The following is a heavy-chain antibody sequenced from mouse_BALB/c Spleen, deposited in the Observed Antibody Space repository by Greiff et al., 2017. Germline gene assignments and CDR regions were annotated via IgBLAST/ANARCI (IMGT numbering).Heavy chain of an antibody. CDR3: ARPDGYTEGFAY. Sequence: DVMLVESGGGLVQPGGSLKLSCAASGFTFSSYTMSWVRQTPEKRLEWVAYISNGGGSTYYPDTVKGRFTISRDNAKNTLYLQMSSLKSEDTAMYYCARPDGYTEGFAYWGQGTLVTVSA. CDR2: ISNGGGST. V-gene: IGHV5-12-2*01. D-gene: IGHD2-3*01. CDR1: GFTFSSYT. J-gene: IGHJ3*01.